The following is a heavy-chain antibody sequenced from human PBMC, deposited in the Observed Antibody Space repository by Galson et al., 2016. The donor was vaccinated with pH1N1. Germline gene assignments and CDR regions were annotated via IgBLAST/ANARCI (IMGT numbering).Heavy chain of an antibody. V-gene: IGHV3-23*01. Sequence: RLSCAASGFTITSYAMHWVRLAPGKGLEWVSYISDSGGSTYYADSVKGRFTISRDTSKNTLYLQMNSLRAEDTALYYCAKDPARQLWFRGAFDVWGQGTKVTISS. D-gene: IGHD3-10*01. J-gene: IGHJ3*01. CDR2: ISDSGGST. CDR3: AKDPARQLWFRGAFDV. CDR1: GFTITSYA.